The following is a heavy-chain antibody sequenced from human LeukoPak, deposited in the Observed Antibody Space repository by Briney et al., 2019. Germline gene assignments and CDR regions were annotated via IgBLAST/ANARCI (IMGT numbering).Heavy chain of an antibody. CDR1: GSTFEEYD. J-gene: IGHJ4*02. CDR2: ISWNSGSI. Sequence: SLRLSRAASGSTFEEYDMSWVRQAPGKGLEWVSGISWNSGSIGYADSVKGRFTISRDNAKNSLYLQMNSLRAEDTALYYCANIGPSDYWGQGTLVTVSS. D-gene: IGHD1-26*01. V-gene: IGHV3-9*01. CDR3: ANIGPSDY.